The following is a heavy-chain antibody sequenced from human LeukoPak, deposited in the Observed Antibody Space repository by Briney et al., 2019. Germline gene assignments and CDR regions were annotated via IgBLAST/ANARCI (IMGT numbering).Heavy chain of an antibody. J-gene: IGHJ5*02. Sequence: SVKVSCKSSGGTFSSYAISWVRQAPGQGLEWMGGIIPIFGTANYAQKFQGKVTITADESTSTAYMELSSLRSEDTAVYYCAGTYCSGGSCYLNWFDPWGQGTLVTVSS. CDR3: AGTYCSGGSCYLNWFDP. D-gene: IGHD2-15*01. CDR2: IIPIFGTA. V-gene: IGHV1-69*01. CDR1: GGTFSSYA.